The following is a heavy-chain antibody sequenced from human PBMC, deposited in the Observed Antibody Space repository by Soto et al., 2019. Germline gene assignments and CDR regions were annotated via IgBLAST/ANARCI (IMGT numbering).Heavy chain of an antibody. CDR1: GFTFSSYA. J-gene: IGHJ4*02. CDR3: XRXXXXXXXXAXNMDY. Sequence: QVQLVESGGGVVQPGRSLRLSCAASGFTFSSYAMHWVRQAPGKGLEWVAVISYDGSNKYYADSVKGRFTISRDNSKXXXXXXXXXXXXXXXXXXXXXRXXXXXXXXAXNMDYWGQGTLVTVSS. D-gene: IGHD2-15*01. CDR2: ISYDGSNK. V-gene: IGHV3-30-3*01.